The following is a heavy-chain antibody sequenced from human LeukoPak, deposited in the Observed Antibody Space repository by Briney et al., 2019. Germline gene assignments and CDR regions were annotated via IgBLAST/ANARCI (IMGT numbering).Heavy chain of an antibody. CDR3: ARADRLHGGPYLIGP. V-gene: IGHV1-2*02. CDR1: GYSFTDYY. CDR2: INLNNGDI. J-gene: IGHJ5*02. D-gene: IGHD2-21*01. Sequence: GASVKVSCKASGYSFTDYYMHWVRQAPGQGLEWMGWINLNNGDIKSAQKFQGRVTMTRDTSITTVYMEVSWLTSDDTATYYCARADRLHGGPYLIGPWGQGTLVTVSS.